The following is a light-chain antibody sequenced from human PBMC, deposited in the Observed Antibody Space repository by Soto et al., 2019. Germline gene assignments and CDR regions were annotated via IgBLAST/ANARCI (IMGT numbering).Light chain of an antibody. CDR1: QSVSNNY. J-gene: IGKJ1*01. V-gene: IGKV3-20*01. CDR3: QQYGTSPVT. Sequence: EIVLTQSPGTLSLSPGERATLSCRASQSVSNNYLGWYQQKPGQAPRLLISGASSRAAGVPDRLSGSGSGTDFTLTISRLEPEDFAVYYCQQYGTSPVTFGQGTKVDMK. CDR2: GAS.